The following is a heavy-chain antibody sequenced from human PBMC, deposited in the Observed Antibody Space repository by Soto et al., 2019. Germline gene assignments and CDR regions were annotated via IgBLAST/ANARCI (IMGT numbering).Heavy chain of an antibody. D-gene: IGHD2-2*01. CDR1: GFTFSSYW. J-gene: IGHJ6*03. Sequence: EVQLVESGGGLVQPGGSLRLSCAASGFTFSSYWMHWVRQAPGKGLVWVSRINSDGSGTSYADSVKGRFTISRDNAKNTLYLQMNRLTAEDTAVYYCARALPAAMSKYYYYDMDVWGKGTTVTVSS. V-gene: IGHV3-74*01. CDR3: ARALPAAMSKYYYYDMDV. CDR2: INSDGSGT.